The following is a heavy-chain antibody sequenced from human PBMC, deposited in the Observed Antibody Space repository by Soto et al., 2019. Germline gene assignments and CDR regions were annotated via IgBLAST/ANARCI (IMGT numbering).Heavy chain of an antibody. Sequence: PGESLKISCKGSGYSFTSYWISWVRQMPGKGLEWMGRIDPSDSYTNYSPSFQGHVTISADKSISTAYLQWSSLKASDTAMYYCARDGQDLTLSYNWNYGEEYYYYYMDVWGKGTTVTVSS. CDR3: ARDGQDLTLSYNWNYGEEYYYYYMDV. D-gene: IGHD1-7*01. CDR2: IDPSDSYT. J-gene: IGHJ6*03. CDR1: GYSFTSYW. V-gene: IGHV5-10-1*01.